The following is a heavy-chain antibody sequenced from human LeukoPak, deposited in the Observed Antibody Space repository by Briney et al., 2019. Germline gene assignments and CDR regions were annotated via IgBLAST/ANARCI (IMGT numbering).Heavy chain of an antibody. D-gene: IGHD1-14*01. V-gene: IGHV3-23*01. J-gene: IGHJ6*02. CDR3: AKDRTSKTARDGMDV. CDR2: ISGSGGST. Sequence: GVSLRLSCAASGFTFSSYAMSWVRQAPGKGLEWVSAISGSGGSTYYADSVKGRFTISRDNSKNTLYLQMNSLRAEDTAVYYCAKDRTSKTARDGMDVWGQGTTVTVSS. CDR1: GFTFSSYA.